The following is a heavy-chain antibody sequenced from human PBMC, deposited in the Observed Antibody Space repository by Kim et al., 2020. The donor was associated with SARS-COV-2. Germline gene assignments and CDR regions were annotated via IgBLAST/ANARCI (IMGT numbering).Heavy chain of an antibody. CDR2: FNSDGSFT. CDR1: GLTLSDYR. Sequence: GGSLRLSCAASGLTLSDYRIYWVRQAPGKGLVWVSRFNSDGSFTTYADSVKGRFTVSRDYADNSVYLQMNNLRVEDTALYYCEVRATGGFVRWGQGTVVT. CDR3: EVRATGGFVR. J-gene: IGHJ4*02. D-gene: IGHD2-15*01. V-gene: IGHV3-74*01.